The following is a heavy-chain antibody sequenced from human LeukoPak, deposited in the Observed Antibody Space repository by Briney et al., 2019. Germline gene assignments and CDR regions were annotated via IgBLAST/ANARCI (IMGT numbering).Heavy chain of an antibody. CDR3: ARDSGSYPSEYYFDY. D-gene: IGHD1-26*01. CDR1: GYTFTGYY. Sequence: ASVKVSCKASGYTFTGYYMHSVRQAPGQGLEWMGWINPNSGGTNYAQKFQGRVTMTRDTSISTAYMELSRLRSDDTAVYYCARDSGSYPSEYYFDYWGQGTLVTVSS. J-gene: IGHJ4*02. CDR2: INPNSGGT. V-gene: IGHV1-2*02.